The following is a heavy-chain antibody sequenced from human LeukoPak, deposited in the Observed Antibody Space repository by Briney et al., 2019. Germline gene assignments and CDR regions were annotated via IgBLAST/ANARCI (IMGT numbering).Heavy chain of an antibody. J-gene: IGHJ4*02. D-gene: IGHD7-27*01. CDR2: IYPRGST. CDR3: ARFSPRAMGNYLDF. V-gene: IGHV4-30-2*01. CDR1: GGSISSGSYS. Sequence: SQTLSLTCAVSGGSISSGSYSWSWIRQPPGKGLEWIGYIYPRGSTYYNPSLKSRVILSLDKSANEFSLNLSSVTAADTAVYYCARFSPRAMGNYLDFWGQGTLVTVSS.